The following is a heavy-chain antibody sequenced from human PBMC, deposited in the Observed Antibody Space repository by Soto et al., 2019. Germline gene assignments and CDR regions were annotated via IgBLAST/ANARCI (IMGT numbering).Heavy chain of an antibody. CDR2: INHSGST. Sequence: QVQLQQWGAGLLKPSETLSLTCAVYGGSFSGYYWSWIRQPPGKGLEWIGEINHSGSTNYNPSLKSRVTISVDTSKNQFSLKLSSVTAADTAVYYCASGFWRDVWGQGPTVTVSS. J-gene: IGHJ6*02. CDR3: ASGFWRDV. D-gene: IGHD3-3*01. CDR1: GGSFSGYY. V-gene: IGHV4-34*01.